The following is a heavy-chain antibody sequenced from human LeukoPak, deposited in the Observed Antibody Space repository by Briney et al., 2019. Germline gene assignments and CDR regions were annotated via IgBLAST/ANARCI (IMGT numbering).Heavy chain of an antibody. V-gene: IGHV1-46*01. J-gene: IGHJ3*02. CDR2: INPSDGST. CDR1: GYTFTIYD. D-gene: IGHD1-26*01. Sequence: EASVKVSCTASGYTFTIYDMHWVRQAPGQGLEWMGIINPSDGSTSYAQKFQGRVTMTRDTSTSTVYMELSSLRSEDTAVYYCAREIRDDRVGATTPAFDIWGPGTLVTVSS. CDR3: AREIRDDRVGATTPAFDI.